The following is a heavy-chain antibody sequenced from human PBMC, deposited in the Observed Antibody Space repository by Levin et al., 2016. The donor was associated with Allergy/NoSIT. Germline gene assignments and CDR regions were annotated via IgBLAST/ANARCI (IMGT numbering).Heavy chain of an antibody. Sequence: SVKVSCKASGGTFSSYAISWVRQAPGQGLEWMGGIIPIFGTANYAQKFQGRVTITADESTSTAYMELSSLRSEDTAVYYCARASQGGNSHLHELDGDYYYMDVWGKGTTVTVSS. CDR1: GGTFSSYA. CDR2: IIPIFGTA. J-gene: IGHJ6*03. D-gene: IGHD4-23*01. V-gene: IGHV1-69*13. CDR3: ARASQGGNSHLHELDGDYYYMDV.